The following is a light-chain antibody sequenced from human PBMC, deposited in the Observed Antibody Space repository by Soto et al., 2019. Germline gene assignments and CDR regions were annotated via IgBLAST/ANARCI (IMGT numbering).Light chain of an antibody. Sequence: DVVMTQSPLSLPVTLGQPASISCSSSQSLVYSDGTTYLSWFQQRPGQSPRRLIYKVSSRDSGVPGRFSGSGSVTDFTLKISRVEAEDVGVYYCLQRTHWPNTFGQGTKLEIK. CDR3: LQRTHWPNT. CDR1: QSLVYSDGTTY. V-gene: IGKV2-30*01. CDR2: KVS. J-gene: IGKJ2*01.